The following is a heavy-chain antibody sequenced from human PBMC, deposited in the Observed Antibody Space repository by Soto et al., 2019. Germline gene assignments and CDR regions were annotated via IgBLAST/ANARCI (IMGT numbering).Heavy chain of an antibody. CDR2: IIPIFETS. Sequence: QVQLVQSGPEVKKPGSSLRVSCKASGGTFSSHVVSWVRQAPGQGLEWMGGIIPIFETSNYAQKFQGRGSITADESTNTAYMELRSLTFEDTAIYYCARPLSCNSPDCYSANDAFNIWGQGTMVTVSS. CDR3: ARPLSCNSPDCYSANDAFNI. CDR1: GGTFSSHV. J-gene: IGHJ3*02. D-gene: IGHD2-21*02. V-gene: IGHV1-69*01.